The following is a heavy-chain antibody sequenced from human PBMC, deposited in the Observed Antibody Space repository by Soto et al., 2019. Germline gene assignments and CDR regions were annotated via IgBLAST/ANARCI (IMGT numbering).Heavy chain of an antibody. J-gene: IGHJ4*02. Sequence: EVQLVESGGGLVQPGGSLRLSCAASGVTGSNNYMRWVRQAPGKGLEWVSLIYSGGATYYADSVKGRFTISRDNSKNTLDLQMHSLIAEDTAVYYCARDGTYKSGGGPGIRVTVSS. V-gene: IGHV3-66*01. CDR2: IYSGGAT. D-gene: IGHD1-1*01. CDR3: ARDGTYKSG. CDR1: GVTGSNNY.